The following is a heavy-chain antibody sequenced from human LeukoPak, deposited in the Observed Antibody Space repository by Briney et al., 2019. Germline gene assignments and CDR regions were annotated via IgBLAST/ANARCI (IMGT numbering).Heavy chain of an antibody. J-gene: IGHJ4*02. CDR1: GFTVSSNY. CDR3: ARVGSPGGYYYDSSGYWALDY. D-gene: IGHD3-22*01. CDR2: IYSGGST. Sequence: GGSLRLSCAASGFTVSSNYMSWVRQAPGKGLEWVSVIYSGGSTYYADSVKGRFTISRDNSKNTLYLQMNSLRAEDTAVYYCARVGSPGGYYYDSSGYWALDYWGQGTLVTVSS. V-gene: IGHV3-53*01.